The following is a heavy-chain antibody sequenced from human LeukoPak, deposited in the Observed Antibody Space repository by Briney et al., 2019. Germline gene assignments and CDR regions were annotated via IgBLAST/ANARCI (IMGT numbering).Heavy chain of an antibody. V-gene: IGHV1-2*02. CDR1: GYTFTGYY. J-gene: IGHJ4*02. CDR2: INPNSGGT. D-gene: IGHD2-2*01. Sequence: ASVKVSCKASGYTFTGYYMHWVRQAPGQGLEWMGWINPNSGGTNYAQKFQGRVTMTRDTSISTAYMELSRLRYDDTAVYYCAISHDIVVVSAAVTSYYLDYWGQGILVTVSS. CDR3: AISHDIVVVSAAVTSYYLDY.